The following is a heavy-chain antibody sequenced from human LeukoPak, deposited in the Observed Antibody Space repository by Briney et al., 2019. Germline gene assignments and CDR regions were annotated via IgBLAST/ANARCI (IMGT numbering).Heavy chain of an antibody. Sequence: ASVKVSCKASGYTFTGYYIHWVRQAPGQGLEWMGWISAYNGNTNYAQKLQGRVTMTTDTSTSTAYMELRSLRSDDTAVYYCARVPLSHIVVVVAATDFDYWGQGTLVTVSS. CDR1: GYTFTGYY. V-gene: IGHV1-18*04. CDR2: ISAYNGNT. D-gene: IGHD2-15*01. J-gene: IGHJ4*02. CDR3: ARVPLSHIVVVVAATDFDY.